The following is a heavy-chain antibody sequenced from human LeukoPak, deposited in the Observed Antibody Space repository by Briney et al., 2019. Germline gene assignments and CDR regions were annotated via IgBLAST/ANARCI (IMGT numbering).Heavy chain of an antibody. CDR2: IIPIFGTA. CDR3: ARLPPCNGDNCNVN. Sequence: SVKVSCKASGYTFTSYGISWVRQAPGQGLEWMGGIIPIFGTANYAQKFQGRVTITADKSTSTAYMELSSLRSEDTALYYCARLPPCNGDNCNVNWGQGTLVTVSS. V-gene: IGHV1-69*06. D-gene: IGHD2-15*01. J-gene: IGHJ4*02. CDR1: GYTFTSYG.